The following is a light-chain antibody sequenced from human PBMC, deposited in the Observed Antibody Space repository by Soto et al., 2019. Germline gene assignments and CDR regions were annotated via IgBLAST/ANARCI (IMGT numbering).Light chain of an antibody. V-gene: IGKV1-5*01. J-gene: IGKJ1*01. CDR2: HAS. CDR3: QQYNTYS. Sequence: DIQMTQSPSTLSASVGDRVTITCRASKNINTWVAWYQQKPGKAPKLLIYHASTLESGVPSRFSGSGSGTEFSLTISSLQPDDFATYYCQQYNTYSFGQGTKVDIK. CDR1: KNINTW.